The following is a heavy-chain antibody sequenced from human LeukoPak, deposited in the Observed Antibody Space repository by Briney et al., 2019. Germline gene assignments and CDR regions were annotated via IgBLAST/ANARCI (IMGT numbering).Heavy chain of an antibody. CDR1: GFTFSSCG. D-gene: IGHD4-11*01. CDR3: ARVRPGSNYVDFDY. J-gene: IGHJ4*02. CDR2: ISYDGSNK. V-gene: IGHV3-33*05. Sequence: GGSLRLSCAASGFTFSSCGMHWVRQAPGKGLEWVAVISYDGSNKYYAGSVKGRFTISRDNSKSTLYLQMNSLRAEDTAVYYCARVRPGSNYVDFDYWGQGSLVTVSS.